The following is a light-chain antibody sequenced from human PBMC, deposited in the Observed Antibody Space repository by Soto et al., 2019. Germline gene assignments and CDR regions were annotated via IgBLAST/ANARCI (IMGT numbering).Light chain of an antibody. CDR2: AAS. J-gene: IGKJ1*01. V-gene: IGKV1-39*01. CDR1: QDISNY. Sequence: DIQMTQSPSSLSASVGDRVTITCQASQDISNYLNWCQQKPGKAPKLLIYAASSLQSGVPSRFSGSGSGTDFTLTISSLQPEDFATYYCQQSYSTPVTFGQGTKVDIK. CDR3: QQSYSTPVT.